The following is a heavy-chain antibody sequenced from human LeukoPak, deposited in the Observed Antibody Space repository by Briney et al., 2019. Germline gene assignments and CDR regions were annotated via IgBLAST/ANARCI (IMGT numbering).Heavy chain of an antibody. V-gene: IGHV4-39*01. Sequence: SETLSLTCAVYGGSFSGYYWGWIRQPPGKGLEWIGSIYYSGSTYYNPSLKSRVTISVDTSKNQFSLKLSSVTAADTAVYYCARQYYYDSSGYLDYFDYWGQGTLVTVSS. J-gene: IGHJ4*02. CDR2: IYYSGST. CDR3: ARQYYYDSSGYLDYFDY. D-gene: IGHD3-22*01. CDR1: GGSFSGYY.